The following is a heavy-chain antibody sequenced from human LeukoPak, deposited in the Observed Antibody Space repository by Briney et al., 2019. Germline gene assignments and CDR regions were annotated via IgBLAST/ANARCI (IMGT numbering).Heavy chain of an antibody. CDR1: GFTFSSYG. CDR3: ASQNYYDSSGLQA. D-gene: IGHD3-22*01. J-gene: IGHJ5*02. Sequence: PGGSLRLSCAASGFTFSSYGMHWVRQAPGKGLEWVAFIRYDGSNKFYADSVKCRFTISRDNSKNTLYLQMNSLRAEDTAVYYCASQNYYDSSGLQAWGQGTLVTVSS. CDR2: IRYDGSNK. V-gene: IGHV3-30*02.